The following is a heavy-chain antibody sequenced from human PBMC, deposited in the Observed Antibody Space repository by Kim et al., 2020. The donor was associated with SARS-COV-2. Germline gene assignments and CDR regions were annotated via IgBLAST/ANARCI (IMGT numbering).Heavy chain of an antibody. Sequence: ASVKVSCKASGYTFATYTIHWVRLAPGQRPEWMGWINAGNGDTKYSQKFQGRVTITRDTSASTAYMDLSSLRPEDTAMYYCARIHYGANSGLIDYWGQGTLVTVSS. J-gene: IGHJ4*02. CDR3: ARIHYGANSGLIDY. V-gene: IGHV1-3*01. D-gene: IGHD4-17*01. CDR2: INAGNGDT. CDR1: GYTFATYT.